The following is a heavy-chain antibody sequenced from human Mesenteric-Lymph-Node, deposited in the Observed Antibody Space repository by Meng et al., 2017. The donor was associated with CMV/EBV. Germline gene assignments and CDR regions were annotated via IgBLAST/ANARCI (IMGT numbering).Heavy chain of an antibody. CDR1: GGSFSGYY. CDR3: ARGSSYDILTGYFDY. CDR2: INHSGST. D-gene: IGHD3-9*01. Sequence: QGPLHQGGAVLLKPSETLSVTCAVYGGSFSGYYWNWIRQSPEKGLEWIGEINHSGSTTYNPSFTSRIIISVDTSTNQISLNMSSVTAADTAVYYCARGSSYDILTGYFDYWGQGALVTVSS. J-gene: IGHJ4*02. V-gene: IGHV4-34*01.